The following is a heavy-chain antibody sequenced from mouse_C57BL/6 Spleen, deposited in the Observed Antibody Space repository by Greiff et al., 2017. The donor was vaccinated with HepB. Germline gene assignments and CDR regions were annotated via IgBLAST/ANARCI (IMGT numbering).Heavy chain of an antibody. CDR2: IYYSGTI. D-gene: IGHD1-1*01. CDR3: ARGDYYGSSYEVWFAY. CDR1: GISITTGNYR. Sequence: DVKLQESGPGLVKPSQTVFLTCTVTGISITTGNYRWSWIRQFPGNKLEWIGYIYYSGTITYNPSLTSRTTITRDTPKNQFFLEMNSLTAEDTATYYCARGDYYGSSYEVWFAYWGQGTLVTVSA. V-gene: IGHV3-5*01. J-gene: IGHJ3*01.